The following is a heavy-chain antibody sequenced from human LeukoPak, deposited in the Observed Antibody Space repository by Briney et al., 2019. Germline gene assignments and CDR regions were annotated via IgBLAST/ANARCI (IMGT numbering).Heavy chain of an antibody. CDR3: ARRPAYCSGGICYVRAFDI. D-gene: IGHD2-15*01. CDR1: GGSISSSSHY. CDR2: IYYSGNT. V-gene: IGHV4-39*01. Sequence: SETLSLTCTVSGGSISSSSHYWGWIRQPPGKGLEWIGSIYYSGNTYYNPSLKSRVTISVDTSKNQFSLRLSSVSAADTAVYYCARRPAYCSGGICYVRAFDIWGQGTMVTVSS. J-gene: IGHJ3*02.